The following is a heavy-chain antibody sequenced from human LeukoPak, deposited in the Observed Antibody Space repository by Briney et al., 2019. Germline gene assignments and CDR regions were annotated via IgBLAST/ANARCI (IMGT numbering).Heavy chain of an antibody. CDR1: GSSFRTYT. J-gene: IGHJ4*02. V-gene: IGHV3-23*01. CDR2: ISGSGDNA. D-gene: IGHD2-15*01. CDR3: AKSDCSGPTCYSGLDS. Sequence: PGGSLRLSCEASGSSFRTYTMSWVRLAPGKGLEWVSSISGSGDNAFYADSVKGRFALSRDNSKNTPLLQMNSLRADDAAIYFCAKSDCSGPTCYSGLDSWGQGTLVTVSS.